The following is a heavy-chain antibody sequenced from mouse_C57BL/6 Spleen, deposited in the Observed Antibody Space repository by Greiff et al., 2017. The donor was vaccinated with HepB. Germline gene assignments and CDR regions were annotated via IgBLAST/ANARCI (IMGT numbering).Heavy chain of an antibody. D-gene: IGHD1-1*01. J-gene: IGHJ2*01. CDR1: GFTFSSYG. Sequence: EVQVVESGGDLVKPGGSLKLSCAASGFTFSSYGMYWVRQTPDKRLEWVATISSGGSYTYYPDSVKGRFTISRDNAKNTLYLQMSSLKSEDTAMYYCARSPVVATDYFDYWGQGTTLTVSS. CDR3: ARSPVVATDYFDY. V-gene: IGHV5-6*01. CDR2: ISSGGSYT.